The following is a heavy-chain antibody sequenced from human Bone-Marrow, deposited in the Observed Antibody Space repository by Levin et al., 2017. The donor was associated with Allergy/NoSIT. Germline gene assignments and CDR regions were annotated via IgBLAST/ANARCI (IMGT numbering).Heavy chain of an antibody. J-gene: IGHJ3*02. CDR2: IYPGDSDT. CDR1: GYSFTSYW. CDR3: ARRARYCSGGSGQNAFDI. V-gene: IGHV5-51*01. Sequence: GESLKISCKGSGYSFTSYWIGWVRQMPGKGLEWMGIIYPGDSDTRYSPSLQGQVTISADKSISTAYLQWSSLKASDTAMYYCARRARYCSGGSGQNAFDIWGQGTMVTVSS. D-gene: IGHD2-15*01.